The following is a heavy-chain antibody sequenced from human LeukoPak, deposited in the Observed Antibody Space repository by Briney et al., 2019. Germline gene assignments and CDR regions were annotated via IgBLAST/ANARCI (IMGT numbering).Heavy chain of an antibody. CDR1: GGSISSYY. CDR3: ARVGDGYNYFPYYYMDF. CDR2: IYYRGST. V-gene: IGHV4-59*01. J-gene: IGHJ6*03. D-gene: IGHD5-24*01. Sequence: PSETLSLTCIVSGGSISSYYRSWIRQPPGKGLEWIGNIYYRGSTNYNPSLNSRVIMSVDTTNNQFSLRLSSVTAADTAIYYCARVGDGYNYFPYYYMDFWGKGTTVIVSS.